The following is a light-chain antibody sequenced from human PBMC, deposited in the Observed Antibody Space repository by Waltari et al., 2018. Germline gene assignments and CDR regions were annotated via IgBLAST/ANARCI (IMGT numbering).Light chain of an antibody. Sequence: QSALTQPASVSGSPGQSITVACTGISNDAGIHNVVSWYQHPPGKAPKVVIYDVSYRPSVVSDRFSGTKSGNTASLTISGLQAEDEAYYYCSSYTSNNAVFGGGPKLTVL. CDR2: DVS. CDR1: SNDAGIHNV. CDR3: SSYTSNNAV. J-gene: IGLJ3*02. V-gene: IGLV2-14*03.